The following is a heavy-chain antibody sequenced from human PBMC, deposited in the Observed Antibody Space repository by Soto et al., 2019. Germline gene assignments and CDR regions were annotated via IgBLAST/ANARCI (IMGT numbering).Heavy chain of an antibody. CDR2: IVVGSGNT. Sequence: QMQLVQSGPEVKKPGTSVKVSCKASGFTFTSSAMQWVRQARGQRLEWIGWIVVGSGNTNYAQKFQERVTITRDMSTSTAYMGLSSLRSEDTAVYSCAAAVGATDRFDYWGQGTLVTVSS. CDR1: GFTFTSSA. D-gene: IGHD1-26*01. V-gene: IGHV1-58*02. CDR3: AAAVGATDRFDY. J-gene: IGHJ4*02.